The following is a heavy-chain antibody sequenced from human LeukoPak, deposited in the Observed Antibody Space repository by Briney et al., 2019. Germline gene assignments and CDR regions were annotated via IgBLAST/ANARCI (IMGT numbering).Heavy chain of an antibody. D-gene: IGHD2-2*01. CDR2: SIPIFGTA. J-gene: IGHJ6*03. CDR3: ARGPTKYRLYYYYMDV. V-gene: IGHV1-69*01. Sequence: ASVKVSCKASGGTFSSYAISWVRQAPGQGLEWMGGSIPIFGTANYAQKFQGRVTITADESTSTAYMELSSLRSEDTAVYYCARGPTKYRLYYYYMDVWGKGTTVTVSS. CDR1: GGTFSSYA.